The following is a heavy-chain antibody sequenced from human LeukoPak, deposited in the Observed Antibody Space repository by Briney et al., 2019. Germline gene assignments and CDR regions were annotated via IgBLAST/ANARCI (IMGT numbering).Heavy chain of an antibody. Sequence: GGSLRLSCAASGFTFSTYAVSWVRQAPGKGLVWVSRISYDGSSTNYADSVKGRFSISGDNAKNTVYLQMNSLRAEDTAVYYCAREAAVAGIYFDSWGQGTLVTVSS. CDR2: ISYDGSST. J-gene: IGHJ4*02. D-gene: IGHD6-19*01. CDR3: AREAAVAGIYFDS. CDR1: GFTFSTYA. V-gene: IGHV3-74*01.